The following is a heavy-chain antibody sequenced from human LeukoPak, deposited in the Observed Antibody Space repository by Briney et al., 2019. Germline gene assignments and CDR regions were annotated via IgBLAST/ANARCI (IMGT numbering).Heavy chain of an antibody. V-gene: IGHV4-4*07. CDR3: AREARRRILYSSSWYYFDY. J-gene: IGHJ4*02. Sequence: SETLSLTCTVSGGSISSYYWSWIRQPAGKGLEWIGRIYTSGSTNYNPSLKSRVTMSVDTSKNQFSLKLSSVTAADSAVYYCAREARRRILYSSSWYYFDYWGQGTLVTVSS. D-gene: IGHD6-13*01. CDR1: GGSISSYY. CDR2: IYTSGST.